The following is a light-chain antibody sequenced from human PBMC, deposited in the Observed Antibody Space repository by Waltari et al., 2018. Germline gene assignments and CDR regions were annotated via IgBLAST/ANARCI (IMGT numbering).Light chain of an antibody. CDR3: QQDYSIPPHT. J-gene: IGKJ2*01. V-gene: IGKV1-NL1*01. CDR2: GAS. Sequence: DIQMTQSPSSLSASVGDRVTFTCRASQDIKKSLVWYQQKPGKAPRLLLFGASRLENGVPSRFSGSGSGTNYTFTISSLQPDDFATYYCQQDYSIPPHTFGQGTKLEIK. CDR1: QDIKKS.